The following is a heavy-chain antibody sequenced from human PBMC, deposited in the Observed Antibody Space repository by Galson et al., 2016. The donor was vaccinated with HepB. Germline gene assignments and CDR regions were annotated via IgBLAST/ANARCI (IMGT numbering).Heavy chain of an antibody. CDR2: ISGSRALI. Sequence: SLRLSCAGSGFIFSSYSMNWVRQAPGKGLEWVSYISGSRALIYYADSVKGRFTISRDNAKNSQFLQMNNLRDEDTAFYYCTGESRASGDYWGQGAMVTVSS. J-gene: IGHJ4*02. CDR3: TGESRASGDY. V-gene: IGHV3-48*02. D-gene: IGHD1-26*01. CDR1: GFIFSSYS.